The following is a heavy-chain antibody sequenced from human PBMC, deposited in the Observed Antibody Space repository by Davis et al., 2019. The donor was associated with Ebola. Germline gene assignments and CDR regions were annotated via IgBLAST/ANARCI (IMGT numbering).Heavy chain of an antibody. CDR3: ATSESFYDYHAYLDY. CDR1: GFTFYRYE. J-gene: IGHJ4*02. Sequence: GESLKISCAASGFTFYRYEMNWVRQAPGKGLEWVSSISSTGNYLYYADSVKGRFLISRDNAKNSLYLQMNSLRAEDTAVYYCATSESFYDYHAYLDYWGQGALVTVSS. V-gene: IGHV3-48*03. CDR2: ISSTGNYL. D-gene: IGHD5-12*01.